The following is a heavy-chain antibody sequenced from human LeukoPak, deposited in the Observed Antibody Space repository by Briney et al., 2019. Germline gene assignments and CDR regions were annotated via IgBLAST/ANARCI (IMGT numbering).Heavy chain of an antibody. CDR1: GGSISSSSYY. D-gene: IGHD5-24*01. Sequence: SETLSLTCTVSGGSISSSSYYWGWIRQPPGKGLEWIGSIYYSGSTYYNPSLKSRVTISVDTSKNQFSLKLSSVTAADTAVYYCVREDGDGYNTNNYFDYWGQGTLVTVSS. V-gene: IGHV4-39*07. J-gene: IGHJ4*02. CDR2: IYYSGST. CDR3: VREDGDGYNTNNYFDY.